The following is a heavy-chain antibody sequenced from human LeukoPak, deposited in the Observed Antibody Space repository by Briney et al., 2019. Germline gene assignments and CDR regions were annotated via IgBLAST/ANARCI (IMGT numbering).Heavy chain of an antibody. J-gene: IGHJ5*02. CDR1: GGFFSGYA. D-gene: IGHD6-13*01. CDR2: VIPIYYIT. Sequence: ASVKVSCKASGGFFSGYAMSWLRQAPGQGLEWLGGVIPIYYITKYAQKFQDRVTITTDESTSTAYMELSSLKSEDTAMYYCARSMAAEGTGPFDPWGRGTLVTVSS. V-gene: IGHV1-69*05. CDR3: ARSMAAEGTGPFDP.